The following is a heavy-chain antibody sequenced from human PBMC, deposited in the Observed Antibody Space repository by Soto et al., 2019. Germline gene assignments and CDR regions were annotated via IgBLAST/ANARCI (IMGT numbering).Heavy chain of an antibody. Sequence: GGSLRLSCAASGFTFSSYGMHWVRQAPGKGLEWVAVIWYDGSNKYYADSVKGRFTISRDNSKNTLYLQMNSLRAEDTAVYYCARDSSPSYYFDYWGQGTLVTVSS. D-gene: IGHD3-10*01. J-gene: IGHJ4*02. CDR2: IWYDGSNK. CDR1: GFTFSSYG. CDR3: ARDSSPSYYFDY. V-gene: IGHV3-33*01.